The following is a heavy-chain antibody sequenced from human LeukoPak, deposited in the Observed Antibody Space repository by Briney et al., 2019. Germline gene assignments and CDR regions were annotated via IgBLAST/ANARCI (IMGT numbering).Heavy chain of an antibody. J-gene: IGHJ6*02. CDR1: GYSFTSNW. CDR3: ARQRTYAMDV. CDR2: IYPGDSET. Sequence: GESLKISCKASGYSFTSNWIGWVRQKPGKGLEWTGIIYPGDSETRYRPSFEGQVTISADKSISTAYLQWSSLKASDTAMYYCARQRTYAMDVWGQGTTVTVSS. V-gene: IGHV5-51*01.